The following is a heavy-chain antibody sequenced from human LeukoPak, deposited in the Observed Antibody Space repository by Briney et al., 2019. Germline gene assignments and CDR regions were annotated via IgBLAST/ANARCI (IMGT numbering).Heavy chain of an antibody. CDR1: GYTFTGYY. Sequence: ASVKVSCKASGYTFTGYYMHWVRQAPGQGLEWMGWINPNSGGTNYAQKFQGRVTMTRDTSISTAYMELSRLGSDDQAVYYCASSITIFGVAVSGEGYWGQGTLVTVSS. D-gene: IGHD3-3*01. V-gene: IGHV1-2*02. CDR2: INPNSGGT. J-gene: IGHJ4*02. CDR3: ASSITIFGVAVSGEGY.